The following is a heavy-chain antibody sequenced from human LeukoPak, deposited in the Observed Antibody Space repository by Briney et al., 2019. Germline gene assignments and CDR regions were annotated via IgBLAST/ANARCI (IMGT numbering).Heavy chain of an antibody. V-gene: IGHV4-34*01. D-gene: IGHD2-2*01. Sequence: SETLSLTCAVYGGSFSGCYWSWIRQPPGKGLEWIGEINHSGSTNYNPSLKSRVTISVDTSKNQFSLKLSSVTAADTAVYYCARGQRRNIVVVPAAMRAFDYWGQGTLVTVSS. CDR3: ARGQRRNIVVVPAAMRAFDY. CDR2: INHSGST. CDR1: GGSFSGCY. J-gene: IGHJ4*02.